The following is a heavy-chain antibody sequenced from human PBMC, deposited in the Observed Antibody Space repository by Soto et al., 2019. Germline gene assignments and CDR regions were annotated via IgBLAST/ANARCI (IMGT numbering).Heavy chain of an antibody. D-gene: IGHD3-10*01. CDR1: GFIFRDYS. V-gene: IGHV3-48*01. CDR3: ARDGVWFGEVPPANFDY. Sequence: GGSLRLSCAASGFIFRDYSMNWVRQAPGKGLEWVSYISSSSSTIYYADSVKGRFTISRDNAKNSLYLQMNSLRAEDTAVYYCARDGVWFGEVPPANFDYWGQGTLVTVSS. J-gene: IGHJ4*02. CDR2: ISSSSSTI.